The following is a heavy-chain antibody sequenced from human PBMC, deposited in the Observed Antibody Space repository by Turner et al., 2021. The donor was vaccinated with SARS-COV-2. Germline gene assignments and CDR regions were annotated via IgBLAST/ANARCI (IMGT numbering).Heavy chain of an antibody. CDR2: FDPEDGET. Sequence: QVQLVQSGAEVKKAGASVKVSCKVYGYTLTELSMHWVRQAPGKGLEWMGGFDPEDGETIYAQKFQGRVTMTEDTSTDTAYMELSSLRSEDTAVYYCATGVAVAGTPSKYYYYYGMDVWGQGTTVTVSS. CDR3: ATGVAVAGTPSKYYYYYGMDV. V-gene: IGHV1-24*01. J-gene: IGHJ6*02. D-gene: IGHD6-19*01. CDR1: GYTLTELS.